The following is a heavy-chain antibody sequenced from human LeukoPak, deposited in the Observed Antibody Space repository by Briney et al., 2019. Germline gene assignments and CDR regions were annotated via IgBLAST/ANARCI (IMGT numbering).Heavy chain of an antibody. Sequence: ASVKVSCKASGYTFTSYGINWVRQATGQGLEWMGWMNPNSGNTGYAQKFQGRVTMTRNTSISTAYMELSSLRSEDTAVYYCARGRPTNLGGIYWGQGTLVTVSS. CDR2: MNPNSGNT. CDR1: GYTFTSYG. J-gene: IGHJ4*02. D-gene: IGHD7-27*01. V-gene: IGHV1-8*01. CDR3: ARGRPTNLGGIY.